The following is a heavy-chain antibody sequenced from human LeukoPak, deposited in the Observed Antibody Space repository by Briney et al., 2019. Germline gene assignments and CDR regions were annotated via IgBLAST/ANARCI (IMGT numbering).Heavy chain of an antibody. D-gene: IGHD1-26*01. V-gene: IGHV3-15*01. CDR3: TTDPRWELSLGY. CDR2: VRSKSDGGTT. CDR1: GFTFINAY. Sequence: PGGSLRLSCAGSGFTFINAYMSWVRQAPGKGLEWVGRVRSKSDGGTTDYAAPVKGRFTISRDDSKNTLYLQMDSLESEDTAVYYCTTDPRWELSLGYWGQGSLVSVCS. J-gene: IGHJ4*02.